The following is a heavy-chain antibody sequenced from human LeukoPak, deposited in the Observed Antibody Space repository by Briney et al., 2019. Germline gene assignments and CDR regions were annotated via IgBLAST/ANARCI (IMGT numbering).Heavy chain of an antibody. CDR1: GFTFSSYG. J-gene: IGHJ6*02. Sequence: GGSLRLSCAASGFTFSSYGMHWVRQAPGKGLEWVAVISYDGSNKYYADSVKGRFTISRDNSKNTLYLQMNSLRAEDTAVYYCAKDPKLFYYYYGMDVWSQGTTVTVSS. D-gene: IGHD2/OR15-2a*01. V-gene: IGHV3-30*18. CDR2: ISYDGSNK. CDR3: AKDPKLFYYYYGMDV.